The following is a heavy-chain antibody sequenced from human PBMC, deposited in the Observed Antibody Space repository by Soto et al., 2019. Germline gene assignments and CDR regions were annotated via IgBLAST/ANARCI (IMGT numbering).Heavy chain of an antibody. J-gene: IGHJ6*02. CDR2: IYSGGST. D-gene: IGHD5-18*01. Sequence: GGSLRLSCAASGFTVSSNYMSWVRQAPGKGLEWVSVIYSGGSTYYADSVKGRFTISRDNSKNTLYLQMNSLRAEDTAVYYCAREAAMVNFPSTDGMDVWGQGTTVTVSS. CDR3: AREAAMVNFPSTDGMDV. V-gene: IGHV3-53*01. CDR1: GFTVSSNY.